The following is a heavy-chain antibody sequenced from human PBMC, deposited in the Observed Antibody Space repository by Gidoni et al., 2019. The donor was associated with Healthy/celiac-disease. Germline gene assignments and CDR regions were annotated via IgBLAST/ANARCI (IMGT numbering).Heavy chain of an antibody. CDR2: ISSSGSTI. V-gene: IGHV3-48*03. CDR1: GFTFSCYE. D-gene: IGHD1-26*01. CDR3: ASSGSHGG. J-gene: IGHJ4*02. Sequence: EVQLVESGGGLVQPGGPLRPSCAAPGFTFSCYEMNWVRQAPGRGLEWVSYISSSGSTIYYADSVKGRFTISRENAKNSLYLQMNSRRAEDTAVYYCASSGSHGGWGQGTLVTGSS.